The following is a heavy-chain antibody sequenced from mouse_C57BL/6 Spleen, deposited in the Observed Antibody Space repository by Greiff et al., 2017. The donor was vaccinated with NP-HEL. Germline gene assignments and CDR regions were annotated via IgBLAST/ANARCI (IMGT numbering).Heavy chain of an antibody. Sequence: QVQLQQPGAELVKPGASVKLSCKASGYTFTSYWMQWVKQRPGQGLEWIGEIDPSDSYNNYNQKFKGKATLTVDTSSSTNYMQLSSLTSEDSAVYYCARGGLRLRYAMDYWGQGTSVTVSS. CDR3: ARGGLRLRYAMDY. J-gene: IGHJ4*01. D-gene: IGHD3-2*02. CDR1: GYTFTSYW. V-gene: IGHV1-50*01. CDR2: IDPSDSYN.